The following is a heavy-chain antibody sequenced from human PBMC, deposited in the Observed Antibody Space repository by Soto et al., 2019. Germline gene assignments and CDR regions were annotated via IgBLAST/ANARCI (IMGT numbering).Heavy chain of an antibody. V-gene: IGHV3-30*18. CDR2: ISYDGSNT. CDR3: AKEGGLSGSYYISSAYYFDY. D-gene: IGHD1-26*01. J-gene: IGHJ4*02. Sequence: QVQLVESGGGVVQPGRSLRLSCVASGFNFSSYGMHWVRQAPGKGLEWVAIISYDGSNTYYADSVKGRFTISRDNSKNTLYLQMNSLRTEDTSVDYCAKEGGLSGSYYISSAYYFDYWGQGTLVTVSS. CDR1: GFNFSSYG.